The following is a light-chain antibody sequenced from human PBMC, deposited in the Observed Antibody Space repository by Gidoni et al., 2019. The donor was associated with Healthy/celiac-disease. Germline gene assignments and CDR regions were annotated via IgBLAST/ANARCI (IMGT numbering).Light chain of an antibody. Sequence: EIVMTQSPATLSVSPGERATLTCRASQSVSSNLAWYQQKPGQAPRHLIYGASTRATGIPARFSGSGSGTEFTLTISSLQSEDYAVYYCQQYNNWLPITFGQGTRLEIK. J-gene: IGKJ5*01. CDR2: GAS. CDR3: QQYNNWLPIT. CDR1: QSVSSN. V-gene: IGKV3-15*01.